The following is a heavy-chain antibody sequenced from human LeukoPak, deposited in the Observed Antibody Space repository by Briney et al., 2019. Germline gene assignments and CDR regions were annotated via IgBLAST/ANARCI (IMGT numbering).Heavy chain of an antibody. D-gene: IGHD6-19*01. V-gene: IGHV3-21*01. CDR2: ISSSSSYI. J-gene: IGHJ4*02. Sequence: PGGSLRLSCAASGFSFSSYSMNWVRQAPGKGLEWVSSISSSSSYIYYADSVKGRFTISRDNAKNTLYLQMNSLRAEDTAVYYCARGKSSGWYEVDYWGQGTLVTVSS. CDR1: GFSFSSYS. CDR3: ARGKSSGWYEVDY.